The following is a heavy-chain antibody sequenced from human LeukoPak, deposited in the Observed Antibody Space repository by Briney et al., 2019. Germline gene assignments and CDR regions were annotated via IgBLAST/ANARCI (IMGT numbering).Heavy chain of an antibody. CDR1: GYTLTELS. D-gene: IGHD3-22*01. Sequence: GASVKVSCKVSGYTLTELSMHWVRQAPGKGLEWMGWISAYNGNTNYAQKLQGRVTMTTDTSTSTAYMELRSPRSDDTAVYYCARATYYYDSSGYQTPRYFDYWGQGTLVTVSS. CDR3: ARATYYYDSSGYQTPRYFDY. CDR2: ISAYNGNT. J-gene: IGHJ4*02. V-gene: IGHV1-18*01.